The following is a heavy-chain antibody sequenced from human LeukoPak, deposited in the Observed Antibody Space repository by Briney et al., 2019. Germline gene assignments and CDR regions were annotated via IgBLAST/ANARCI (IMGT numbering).Heavy chain of an antibody. CDR3: ARDYLGFGESGFDY. Sequence: GGSLRLSPAESGFTFCDHNMNWVAHAPGGGVEWGASIRSRRNYIYYDDSLKGRFTVSRDNARTSLFLQMTSLRAEDTAIYYCARDYLGFGESGFDYWGQGTLVIVSS. J-gene: IGHJ4*02. CDR1: GFTFCDHN. D-gene: IGHD3-10*01. CDR2: IRSRRNYI. V-gene: IGHV3-21*01.